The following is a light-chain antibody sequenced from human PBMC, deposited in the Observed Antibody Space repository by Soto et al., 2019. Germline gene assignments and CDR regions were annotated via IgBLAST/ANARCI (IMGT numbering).Light chain of an antibody. V-gene: IGLV2-14*01. J-gene: IGLJ1*01. CDR1: SSDVGGYNY. CDR2: DVS. Sequence: QSALAQPASVSGSPGQSITISCTGTSSDVGGYNYVSWYQQHPGKAPKFMIYDVSNRPSGVSNRFSGSKSGNTASLTISGLQAEDESDYYCCSYASCSPPSYVFGTGTMVTVL. CDR3: CSYASCSPPSYV.